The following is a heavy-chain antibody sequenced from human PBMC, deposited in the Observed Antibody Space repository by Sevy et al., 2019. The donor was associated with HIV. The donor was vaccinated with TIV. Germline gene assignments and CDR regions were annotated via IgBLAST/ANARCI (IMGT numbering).Heavy chain of an antibody. V-gene: IGHV1-2*02. J-gene: IGHJ3*02. CDR2: INPNSGGT. CDR3: ARDGVDIVASAQSGDAFDI. CDR1: GYTFTGYY. Sequence: ASVKVSCKASGYTFTGYYMHWVRQAPGQGLEWMGWINPNSGGTNYAQKFQGRVTMTRDTSISTAYMELSRLRSDDTAVYYCARDGVDIVASAQSGDAFDIWGQGTMVTVSS. D-gene: IGHD5-12*01.